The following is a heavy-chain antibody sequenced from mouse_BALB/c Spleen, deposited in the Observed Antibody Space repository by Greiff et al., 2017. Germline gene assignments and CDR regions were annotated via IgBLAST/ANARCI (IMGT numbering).Heavy chain of an antibody. Sequence: EVQLVESGGGLVQPGGSRKLSCAASGFTFSSFGIHWVRQAPEKGLEWVAYISSGSSTIYYADTVKGRFTISRDNPKNTLFLQMTSLRSEDTAMYYCARSWAFDYWGQGTTLTVSS. J-gene: IGHJ2*01. V-gene: IGHV5-17*02. CDR2: ISSGSSTI. CDR1: GFTFSSFG. CDR3: ARSWAFDY. D-gene: IGHD4-1*01.